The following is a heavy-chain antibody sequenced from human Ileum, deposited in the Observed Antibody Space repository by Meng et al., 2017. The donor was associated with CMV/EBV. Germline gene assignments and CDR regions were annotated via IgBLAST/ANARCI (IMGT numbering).Heavy chain of an antibody. J-gene: IGHJ5*02. Sequence: GSLRLSCTVSGGSISSYYWSWIRQPPGKGLEWIGYIYYSGSTNYNPSLKSRVTISVDTSKNQFSLKLYSVTAADTAVYYCARTMQQWLVREGWFDPWGQGTLVTVSS. CDR3: ARTMQQWLVREGWFDP. V-gene: IGHV4-59*12. D-gene: IGHD6-19*01. CDR1: GGSISSYY. CDR2: IYYSGST.